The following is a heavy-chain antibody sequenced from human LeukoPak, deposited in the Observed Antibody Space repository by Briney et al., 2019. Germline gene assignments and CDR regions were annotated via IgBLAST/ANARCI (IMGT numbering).Heavy chain of an antibody. V-gene: IGHV4-59*12. CDR2: IYYSGST. CDR1: GGSISSYY. J-gene: IGHJ4*02. Sequence: SETLSLTCTVSGGSISSYYWSWIRQPPGKGLEWIGYIYYSGSTNYNPSLKSRVTISVDTSKNQFSLKRSSVTAADTAVYYCARENGRRWLQLDYWGQGTLVTVPS. D-gene: IGHD5-24*01. CDR3: ARENGRRWLQLDY.